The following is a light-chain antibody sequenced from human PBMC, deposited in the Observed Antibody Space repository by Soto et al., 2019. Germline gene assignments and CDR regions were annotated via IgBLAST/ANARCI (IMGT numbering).Light chain of an antibody. J-gene: IGKJ5*01. V-gene: IGKV3D-15*01. CDR2: DTS. Sequence: ETVLTQSPATLSVSLGERATLSCRASQSVSIHLAWYQQKPGQAPRLLIYDTSTRATGIPARFSGSGSGTEFTLTISSLESEDFAVYYCQQHSNWPPITFGQGTRLEIK. CDR3: QQHSNWPPIT. CDR1: QSVSIH.